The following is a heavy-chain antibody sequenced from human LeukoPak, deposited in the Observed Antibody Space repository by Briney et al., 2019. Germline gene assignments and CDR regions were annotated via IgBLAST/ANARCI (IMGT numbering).Heavy chain of an antibody. CDR1: GYTFTGYY. Sequence: ASVKVSCKASGYTFTGYYTHWVRQAPGQGLEWMGWINPNSGGTSYAQKFQGRVTMTRDTSISTAYMELSRPRSDDTAVYYCARASGMATITFFDYWGQGTLVTVSS. D-gene: IGHD5-24*01. V-gene: IGHV1-2*02. CDR3: ARASGMATITFFDY. CDR2: INPNSGGT. J-gene: IGHJ4*02.